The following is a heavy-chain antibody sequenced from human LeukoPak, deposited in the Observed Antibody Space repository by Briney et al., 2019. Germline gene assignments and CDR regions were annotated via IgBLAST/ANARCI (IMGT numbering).Heavy chain of an antibody. D-gene: IGHD3-22*01. CDR1: GFTFSSYA. V-gene: IGHV3-30-3*01. Sequence: GGSLRLSCAASGFTFSSYAMHWVRQAPGKGLEWVAVISYDGSNKYYADSVKGRFTISRDNSKNTLYLQMNSLRAEDTAVYYCAKDLVVVITSGSFDSWGQGTLVTVSS. CDR3: AKDLVVVITSGSFDS. J-gene: IGHJ4*02. CDR2: ISYDGSNK.